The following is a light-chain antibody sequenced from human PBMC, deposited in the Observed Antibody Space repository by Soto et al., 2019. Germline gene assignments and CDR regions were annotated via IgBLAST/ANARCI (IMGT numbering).Light chain of an antibody. CDR1: SSDVGSYNL. Sequence: QSALTQPASVSGSPGQSITISCTGTSSDVGSYNLVSWYQQHPGKAPKLMIYGVSKRPSGVSHRFSGSKSGNTASLTISGLQAEDEADYYCCSYAGISTFYVFGTGTKLTVL. CDR3: CSYAGISTFYV. V-gene: IGLV2-23*02. J-gene: IGLJ1*01. CDR2: GVS.